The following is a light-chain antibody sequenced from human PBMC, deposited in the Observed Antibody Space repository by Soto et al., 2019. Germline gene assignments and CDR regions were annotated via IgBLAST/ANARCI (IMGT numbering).Light chain of an antibody. CDR1: NSNIGSKY. CDR3: AAWDNNLGGPA. J-gene: IGLJ2*01. CDR2: RNN. Sequence: QSVLTQPPSASGTPGQRVSISCSGSNSNIGSKYVYWYQQLPGTAPKLLMYRNNQRPSGVPDRFSDSKSGTSASLAISGLRSEDEADYYCAAWDNNLGGPAFGGGTKLTVL. V-gene: IGLV1-47*01.